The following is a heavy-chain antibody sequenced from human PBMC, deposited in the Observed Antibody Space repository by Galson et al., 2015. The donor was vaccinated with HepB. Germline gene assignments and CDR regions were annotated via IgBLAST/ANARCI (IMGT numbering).Heavy chain of an antibody. Sequence: SVKVSCKASGYTFTSYGISWVRQAPGQGLEWMGWISAYNGNTNYAQKLQGRVTMTTDTSTSTAYMELRSLRSDDTAVYYCARDSSLRSSTPEYFQHWGQGTLVTVSS. V-gene: IGHV1-18*04. CDR1: GYTFTSYG. CDR2: ISAYNGNT. CDR3: ARDSSLRSSTPEYFQH. D-gene: IGHD4-17*01. J-gene: IGHJ1*01.